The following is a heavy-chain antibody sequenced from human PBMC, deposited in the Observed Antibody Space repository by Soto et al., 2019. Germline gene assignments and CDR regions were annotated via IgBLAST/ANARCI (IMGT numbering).Heavy chain of an antibody. D-gene: IGHD2-21*01. CDR2: INHSGST. CDR1: GGSFSDYY. V-gene: IGHV4-34*01. Sequence: SETLSLTCAVYGGSFSDYYWNWIRQSPGKGLEWIGEINHSGSTNYNPSLKSRVTLSVDTSKNQFSLKLSSVTAADTAVYYCAKVPADAYAGWFDTWGQGTLVTVSS. CDR3: AKVPADAYAGWFDT. J-gene: IGHJ5*02.